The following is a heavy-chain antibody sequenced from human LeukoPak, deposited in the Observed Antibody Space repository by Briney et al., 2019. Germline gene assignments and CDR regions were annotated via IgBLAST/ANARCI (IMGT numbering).Heavy chain of an antibody. V-gene: IGHV4-34*01. CDR2: IHDSGST. Sequence: SETLSLTCAVYGGSFSGYYWGWIRQPPGKGLEWIGIIHDSGSTYYNPSLKSRVTISVDTSKNQFSLKLSSVTAADTAVYYCARLIGDSNLFDPWGQGTLVTVSS. J-gene: IGHJ5*02. CDR1: GGSFSGYY. D-gene: IGHD4-17*01. CDR3: ARLIGDSNLFDP.